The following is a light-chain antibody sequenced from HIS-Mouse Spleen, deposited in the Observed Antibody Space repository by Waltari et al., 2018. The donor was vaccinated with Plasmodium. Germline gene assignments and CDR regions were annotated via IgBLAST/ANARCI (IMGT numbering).Light chain of an antibody. CDR2: QDS. CDR3: QAWDSSTAYVV. V-gene: IGLV3-1*01. J-gene: IGLJ2*01. CDR1: KLGEKY. Sequence: SYELTQPPSVSVSPGQTASITCTGEKLGEKYACWYQQKPGQSPVLVIYQDSKRPSGIPERFSGSNSGNTATLTISGTQAMDEADYYCQAWDSSTAYVVFGGGTKLTVL.